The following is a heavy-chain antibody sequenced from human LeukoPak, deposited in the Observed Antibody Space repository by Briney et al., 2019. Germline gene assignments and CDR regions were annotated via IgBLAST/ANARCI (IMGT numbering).Heavy chain of an antibody. Sequence: SQTLSLTCTVSGGSISSGGYYWSWIRQHPGKGLEWIGYIYYSGSTYYNPSPKSRVTISVDTSKNQFSLKLSSVTAADTAVYYCVSGSSGWLYFQHWGQGTLVTVSS. J-gene: IGHJ1*01. CDR2: IYYSGST. D-gene: IGHD6-19*01. CDR1: GGSISSGGYY. CDR3: VSGSSGWLYFQH. V-gene: IGHV4-31*03.